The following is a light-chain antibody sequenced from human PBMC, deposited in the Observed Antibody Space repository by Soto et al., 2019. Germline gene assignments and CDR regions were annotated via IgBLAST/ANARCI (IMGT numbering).Light chain of an antibody. Sequence: QSVLTQPASVSGSPGQSIAMSCTGTSSDVGTHNFVSWYQQHPVKAPKLIIYDVSNRPSGVSDRFFGSKSGNTASLTISGLQAEDEADYYCSSFTTTNTYVFGPGTKVTVL. CDR2: DVS. CDR3: SSFTTTNTYV. CDR1: SSDVGTHNF. J-gene: IGLJ1*01. V-gene: IGLV2-14*03.